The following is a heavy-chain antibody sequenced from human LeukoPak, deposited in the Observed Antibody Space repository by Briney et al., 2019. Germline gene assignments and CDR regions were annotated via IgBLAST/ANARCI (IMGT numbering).Heavy chain of an antibody. CDR2: MNPDTGGT. J-gene: IGHJ4*02. CDR1: GYTFTGYY. D-gene: IGHD5-12*01. CDR3: ARMGLPARGLGH. Sequence: ASVKVSCKASGYTFTGYYIHWVRQAPGQGLQWMGWMNPDTGGTRYAESLQGRVTMTRDTSISTAYMELSRLRSDDTAVYYCARMGLPARGLGHWGQGTLVTVSS. V-gene: IGHV1-2*02.